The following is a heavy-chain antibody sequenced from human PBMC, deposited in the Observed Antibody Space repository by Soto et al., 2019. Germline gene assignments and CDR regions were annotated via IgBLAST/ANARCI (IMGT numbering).Heavy chain of an antibody. CDR3: ARGFGEGLWFGELSALYGMDV. V-gene: IGHV1-18*01. D-gene: IGHD3-10*01. Sequence: ASVKVSCKASGSTFTSYGISWVRQAPGQGLEWMGWISAYNGNTNYAQKQKGRVTMTTDTSTSTAYMERRSLRSDDTAVYYCARGFGEGLWFGELSALYGMDVWGQGTTVTVSS. J-gene: IGHJ6*02. CDR2: ISAYNGNT. CDR1: GSTFTSYG.